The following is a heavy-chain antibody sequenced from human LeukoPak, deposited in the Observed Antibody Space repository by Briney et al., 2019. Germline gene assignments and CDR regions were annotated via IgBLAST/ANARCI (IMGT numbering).Heavy chain of an antibody. CDR3: ARVRGVYYYGSGSAHFDY. CDR2: IYSGGST. J-gene: IGHJ4*02. Sequence: GGSLRLSCAASGFTVSSNYMSWVRQAPGKGLEWVSVIYSGGSTYYADSVKGRFTISRDNSKNTLYLQMNSLRAEDTAVYYCARVRGVYYYGSGSAHFDYWGQGTLVTVSS. D-gene: IGHD3-10*01. CDR1: GFTVSSNY. V-gene: IGHV3-53*01.